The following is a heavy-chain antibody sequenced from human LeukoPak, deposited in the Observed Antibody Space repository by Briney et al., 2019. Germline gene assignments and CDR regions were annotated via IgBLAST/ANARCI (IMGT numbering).Heavy chain of an antibody. J-gene: IGHJ4*02. CDR2: IYYSGST. D-gene: IGHD6-13*01. CDR3: ARTSYIAAPGYFDC. V-gene: IGHV4-59*01. CDR1: GFTISSCY. Sequence: SESLSLTCTASGFTISSCYLSWIRQPPGKGLEWIGYIYYSGSTNYNASLKSRVTISVYTSKNQFSLKLSSVTDAVTAAYYCARTSYIAAPGYFDCWGQGTLVTVSS.